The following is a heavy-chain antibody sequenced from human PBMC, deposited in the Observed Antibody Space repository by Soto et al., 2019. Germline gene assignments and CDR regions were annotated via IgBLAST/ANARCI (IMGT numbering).Heavy chain of an antibody. V-gene: IGHV4-34*01. CDR2: INHSGST. D-gene: IGHD3-10*01. CDR1: GGSFSGYY. Sequence: SETLSLTCAVYGGSFSGYYWSWIRQPPGKGLEWIGEINHSGSTNYNPSLKSRVTISVDTSKNQFSLKLSSVTAADTAVYYWARGGFGESTYYYYYGMDVWGQGTTVTVSS. CDR3: ARGGFGESTYYYYYGMDV. J-gene: IGHJ6*02.